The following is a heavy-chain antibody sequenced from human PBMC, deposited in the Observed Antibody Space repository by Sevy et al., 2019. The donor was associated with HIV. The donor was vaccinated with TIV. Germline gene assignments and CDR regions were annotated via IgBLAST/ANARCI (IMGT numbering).Heavy chain of an antibody. CDR2: ISSNGGST. CDR1: GFTFSSYA. CDR3: ARDRCSSTSCYGSIAAAGDFDI. Sequence: GGSLRLSCAASGFTFSSYAMHWVRQAPGKGLEYVSAISSNGGSTYYANSVKGRFTISRDNSKNTLYLQMGSRRAEDMAVYDCARDRCSSTSCYGSIAAAGDFDIWGQGTMVTVSS. D-gene: IGHD2-2*01. J-gene: IGHJ3*02. V-gene: IGHV3-64*01.